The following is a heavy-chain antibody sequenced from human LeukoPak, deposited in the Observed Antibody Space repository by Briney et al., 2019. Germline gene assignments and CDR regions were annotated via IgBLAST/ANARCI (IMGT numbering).Heavy chain of an antibody. CDR1: GYTFTAYY. V-gene: IGHV1-24*01. J-gene: IGHJ4*02. Sequence: ASVTVSCKASGYTFTAYYLHWVRQAPGKGLEWMGGFDPEDGETIYAQKFQGRVTMTEDTSTDTAYMELSSLRSEDTAVYYCATFATQGDSSGYYFLDYWGQGTLVTVSS. D-gene: IGHD3-22*01. CDR3: ATFATQGDSSGYYFLDY. CDR2: FDPEDGET.